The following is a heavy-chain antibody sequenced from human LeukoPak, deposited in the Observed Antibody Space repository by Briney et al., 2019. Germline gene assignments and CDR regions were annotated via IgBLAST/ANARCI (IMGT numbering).Heavy chain of an antibody. Sequence: GAPLKISCKGSGSRFTSYWIGWVRQMPGKGLEGMGIIYPGESDTTYSPSFQGQVTISADQSISTAYLQWSSLKASDTAMYYCARTGVGATINFDYWGQGTLVTVSS. CDR1: GSRFTSYW. CDR2: IYPGESDT. J-gene: IGHJ4*02. D-gene: IGHD1-26*01. CDR3: ARTGVGATINFDY. V-gene: IGHV5-51*01.